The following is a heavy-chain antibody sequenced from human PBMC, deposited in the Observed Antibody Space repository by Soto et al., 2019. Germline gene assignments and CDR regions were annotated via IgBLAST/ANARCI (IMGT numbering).Heavy chain of an antibody. V-gene: IGHV4-39*02. CDR1: GGSISSSSYY. Sequence: SETLSVTFTVSGGSISSSSYYWGWIRQPPGKGVELIGGIYYSGSTYYHPSLKSRVTISVDTSKNQFSLKLSSVTAADTAVYYCARERGERGYIYGYDYXWGQVTLVTVSX. CDR3: ARERGERGYIYGYDYX. CDR2: IYYSGST. D-gene: IGHD5-18*01. J-gene: IGHJ4*02.